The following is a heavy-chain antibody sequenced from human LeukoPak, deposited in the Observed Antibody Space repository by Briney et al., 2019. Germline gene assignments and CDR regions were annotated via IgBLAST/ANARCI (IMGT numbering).Heavy chain of an antibody. CDR1: GFTFSNAW. J-gene: IGHJ4*02. CDR2: IKSKTGGGTT. D-gene: IGHD1-26*01. Sequence: GGSLRLSCAASGFTFSNAWMTWVRQAPGKGLEWVGRIKSKTGGGTTDYAAPVKGRFTISRDDSKNTLYLQMNSLKTEDTAVYYCTTEADSGSHIDYWVQGTLVTVSS. V-gene: IGHV3-15*01. CDR3: TTEADSGSHIDY.